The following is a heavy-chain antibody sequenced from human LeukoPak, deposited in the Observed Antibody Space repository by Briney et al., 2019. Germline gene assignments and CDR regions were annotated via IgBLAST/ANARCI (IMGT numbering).Heavy chain of an antibody. CDR3: ARHIGTGVVQQWLVPDPGYFDL. J-gene: IGHJ2*01. V-gene: IGHV4-38-2*02. D-gene: IGHD6-19*01. CDR2: IYHSGST. CDR1: GYSISSGYY. Sequence: PSETLSLTCTVSGYSISSGYYWGRIRQPPGKGLEWIGSIYHSGSTYYNPSLKSRVTISVDTSKNQFSLKLSSVTAADTAVYYCARHIGTGVVQQWLVPDPGYFDLWGRGTLVTVSS.